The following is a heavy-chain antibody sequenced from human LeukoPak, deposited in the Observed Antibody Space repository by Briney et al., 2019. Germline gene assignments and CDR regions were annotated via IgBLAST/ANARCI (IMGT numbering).Heavy chain of an antibody. CDR2: INPNSGNT. CDR3: ARAERGRSAEYYGMDV. V-gene: IGHV1-8*01. D-gene: IGHD1-14*01. J-gene: IGHJ6*02. CDR1: AYTFTSYY. Sequence: GPSGNLSCNASAYTFTSYYINWVRHATGHWLEWMGWINPNSGNTSYTQKCQGRVTMTRKTSISTAYMELSSLRSEDTAVYYCARAERGRSAEYYGMDVWGQGTTVTVSS.